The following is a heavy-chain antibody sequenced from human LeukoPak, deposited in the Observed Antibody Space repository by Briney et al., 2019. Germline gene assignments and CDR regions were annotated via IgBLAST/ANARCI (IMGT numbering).Heavy chain of an antibody. V-gene: IGHV3-21*01. CDR1: GFTFSSYS. CDR2: ISNSSSYI. Sequence: GGSLRLSCAASGFTFSSYSMNWVRQAPGKGLEWVSSISNSSSYIYYADPVKGRFTISRDNAKNSLYLQMNSLRAEDTAVYYCARLREDYGDYEYYFDYWGQGTLVTVSS. CDR3: ARLREDYGDYEYYFDY. D-gene: IGHD4-17*01. J-gene: IGHJ4*02.